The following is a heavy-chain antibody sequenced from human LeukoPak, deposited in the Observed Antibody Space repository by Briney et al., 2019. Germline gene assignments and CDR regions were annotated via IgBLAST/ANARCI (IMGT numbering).Heavy chain of an antibody. CDR1: GFSLRSHS. V-gene: IGHV3-48*04. D-gene: IGHD1-7*01. J-gene: IGHJ4*02. CDR3: ASSTGRTTNFDY. Sequence: PGRSLRLSRAASGFSLRSHSMNWVRQAPGKGLEWVSYISFSSSTIYYADSVKGRFTISRDNAKNSLFLQMNSLRAEDTAVYYCASSTGRTTNFDYWGRGTLVTVSS. CDR2: ISFSSSTI.